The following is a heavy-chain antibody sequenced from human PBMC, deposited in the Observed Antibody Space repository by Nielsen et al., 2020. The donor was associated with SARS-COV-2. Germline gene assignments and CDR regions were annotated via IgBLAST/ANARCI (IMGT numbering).Heavy chain of an antibody. CDR2: IKSKASGGTT. CDR1: GFTFSDTW. Sequence: GESLKISCAASGFTFSDTWMSWVRQAPGKGPEWVGRIKSKASGGTTDYAAPVKGRFSISRDDRKGTLDLQMNGLKIEDTAVYYCATDDYGDRDGNAWLMNGHFDAFDIWGQGTLVTVSS. CDR3: ATDDYGDRDGNAWLMNGHFDAFDI. D-gene: IGHD4-17*01. V-gene: IGHV3-15*01. J-gene: IGHJ3*02.